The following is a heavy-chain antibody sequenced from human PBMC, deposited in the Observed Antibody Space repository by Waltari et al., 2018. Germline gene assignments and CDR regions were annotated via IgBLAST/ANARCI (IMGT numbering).Heavy chain of an antibody. D-gene: IGHD1-26*01. CDR3: TTLDAPWGGG. CDR2: IQSKSDGYRT. J-gene: IGHJ4*02. CDR1: GFTFAPAW. V-gene: IGHV3-15*01. Sequence: EVQMVESGGGSVRPGQSLRLSCVASGFTFAPAWLTWARQATGKGLEWVGRIQSKSDGYRTDFAAPVKGRFSISRDDSRNTVYLQMNSLRNEDTALYYCTTLDAPWGGGWGQGTLVTVSS.